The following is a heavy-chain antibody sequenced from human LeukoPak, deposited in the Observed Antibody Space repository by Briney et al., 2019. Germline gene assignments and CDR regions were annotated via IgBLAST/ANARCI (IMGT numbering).Heavy chain of an antibody. CDR2: IYYSGST. V-gene: IGHV4-59*08. CDR3: ARTSGSYYDAFDI. CDR1: GGSISSYY. Sequence: PSETLSLTCTVSGGSISSYYWSWIRQPPGKGLEWIGYIYYSGSTNYNPSLKSRVTISVDTSKNQFSLKLSSVTAADTAVYYCARTSGSYYDAFDIWGQGTMVTVSS. J-gene: IGHJ3*02. D-gene: IGHD1-26*01.